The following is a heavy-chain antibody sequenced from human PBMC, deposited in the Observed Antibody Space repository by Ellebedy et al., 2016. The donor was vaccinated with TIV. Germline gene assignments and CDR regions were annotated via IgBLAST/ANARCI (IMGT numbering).Heavy chain of an antibody. J-gene: IGHJ4*02. CDR1: GFTSSTYA. CDR2: ISYAGKNN. Sequence: GESLKISCAASGFTSSTYAMHWVRQAPGKGLEWVAFISYAGKNNYYADSVKGRFTISRDNSKNTLSLQMNSLKPEDTAVYYCARGPYRGAAAVSPQDWGQGTLVAVSS. D-gene: IGHD6-13*01. CDR3: ARGPYRGAAAVSPQD. V-gene: IGHV3-30*04.